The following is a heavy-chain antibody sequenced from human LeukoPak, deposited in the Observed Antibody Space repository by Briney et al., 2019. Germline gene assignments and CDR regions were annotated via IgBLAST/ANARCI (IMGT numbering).Heavy chain of an antibody. CDR2: INPNSGGT. CDR3: ARDAGYCSSTSCYSAAISYYFDY. Sequence: ASVKVSCKASGYTFTGYYMHWVRQAPGQGLEWMRWINPNSGGTNYAQKFQGRVTMTRDTSISTAYMELSRLRSDDTAVYYCARDAGYCSSTSCYSAAISYYFDYWGQGTLVTVSS. D-gene: IGHD2-2*01. V-gene: IGHV1-2*02. CDR1: GYTFTGYY. J-gene: IGHJ4*02.